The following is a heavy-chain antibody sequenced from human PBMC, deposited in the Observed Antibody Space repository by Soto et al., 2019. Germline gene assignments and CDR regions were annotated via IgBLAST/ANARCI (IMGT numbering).Heavy chain of an antibody. CDR2: IYYSGST. CDR1: AGSISTGGYY. J-gene: IGHJ4*02. CDR3: ARSFGVAAPGPFAY. Sequence: PSETLSLTCTVSAGSISTGGYYWSWIRQHPGKGLEWIGYIYYSGSTYYNPSLKSRVTISVDTSKNQFSLKLSSVTAADTAVYYCARSFGVAAPGPFAYRGQGTLVIVSS. D-gene: IGHD6-13*01. V-gene: IGHV4-31*03.